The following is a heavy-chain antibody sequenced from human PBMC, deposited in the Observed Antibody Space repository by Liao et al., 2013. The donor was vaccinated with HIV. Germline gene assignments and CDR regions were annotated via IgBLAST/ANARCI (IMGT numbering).Heavy chain of an antibody. CDR3: ARAVGYGGDSALYYYYMDV. J-gene: IGHJ6*03. CDR2: IYTSGST. Sequence: QVQLQESGPGLVKPSETLSLTCTVSGGSIISYYWSWIRQPAGKGLEWIGRIYTSGSTNYNPSLKSRVTMSVDTSKNQFSLKLSSVTAADTAVYYCARAVGYGGDSALYYYYMDVWGTGTTVTVSS. V-gene: IGHV4-4*07. CDR1: GGSIISYY. D-gene: IGHD2-21*02.